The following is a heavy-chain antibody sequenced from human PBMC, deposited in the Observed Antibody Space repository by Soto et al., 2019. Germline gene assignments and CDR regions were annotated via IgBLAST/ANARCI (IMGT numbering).Heavy chain of an antibody. CDR3: ASMRVVQLRLNY. V-gene: IGHV5-51*01. CDR2: ICLGDSDT. Sequence: HGESLKISCKGSGFRYTNYWICWLRQMPAKGLEWVGIICLGDSDTRYSPSFQGQGTHSARQAIGTTYLQWSSRKAPDTALDYRASMRVVQLRLNYWGQGTLVTVSS. CDR1: GFRYTNYW. J-gene: IGHJ4*02. D-gene: IGHD2-2*01.